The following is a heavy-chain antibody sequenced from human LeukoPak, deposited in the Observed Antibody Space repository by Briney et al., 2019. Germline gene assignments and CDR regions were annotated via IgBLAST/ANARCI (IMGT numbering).Heavy chain of an antibody. V-gene: IGHV3-49*04. J-gene: IGHJ1*01. CDR2: IRSKTSGGTT. CDR3: TGDSPPIN. CDR1: GVASCVYA. Sequence: GRSLRLSCTASGVASCVYAVTWGRHAPRGGRWWVVVIRSKTSGGTTEYAASVKGRFTISSDDSRNIAYLQMNSLKIEDTGVYFCTGDSPPINWGEGTLVTVSS.